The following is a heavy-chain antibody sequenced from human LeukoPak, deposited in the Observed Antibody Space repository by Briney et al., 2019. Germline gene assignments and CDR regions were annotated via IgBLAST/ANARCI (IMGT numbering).Heavy chain of an antibody. CDR2: IYTTGST. CDR1: GGSISSGSYY. CDR3: ARREQLILYGSGKFDP. V-gene: IGHV4-61*02. J-gene: IGHJ5*02. D-gene: IGHD3-10*01. Sequence: SQTLSLTCTVSGGSISSGSYYWSWIRQPAGKGLEWIGRIYTTGSTYYNPSLKSRVTISVDTSKNQFSLKLSSVTAADTAVYYCARREQLILYGSGKFDPWGQGTLVTVSS.